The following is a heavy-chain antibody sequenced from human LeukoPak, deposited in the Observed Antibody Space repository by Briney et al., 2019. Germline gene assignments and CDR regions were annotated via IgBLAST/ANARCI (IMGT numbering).Heavy chain of an antibody. CDR1: GYTFTSYG. D-gene: IGHD3-3*01. CDR2: ISAYNGNT. J-gene: IGHJ4*02. Sequence: ASVKVSCKASGYTFTSYGISWVRQAPRQGLEWMGWISAYNGNTNYAQKLQGRVTMTTDTSTSTAYMELRSLRSDDTAVYYCARDMRLDDFWSGYPATTNDYWGQGTLVTVSS. V-gene: IGHV1-18*01. CDR3: ARDMRLDDFWSGYPATTNDY.